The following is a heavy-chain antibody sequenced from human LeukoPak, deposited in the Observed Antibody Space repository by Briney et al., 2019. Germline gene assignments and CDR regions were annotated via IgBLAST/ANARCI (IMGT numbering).Heavy chain of an antibody. V-gene: IGHV4-59*01. CDR2: IYYSGST. CDR1: GGSISSYY. D-gene: IGHD3-3*01. Sequence: IPSETLSLTCTVSGGSISSYYWSWIRQPPGKGLEWIGYIYYSGSTNYNPSLKSRVTISVDTSKNQFSLKLSSVTAADTAVYYCARHNFWSGWNYWGQGTLVTVSS. J-gene: IGHJ4*02. CDR3: ARHNFWSGWNY.